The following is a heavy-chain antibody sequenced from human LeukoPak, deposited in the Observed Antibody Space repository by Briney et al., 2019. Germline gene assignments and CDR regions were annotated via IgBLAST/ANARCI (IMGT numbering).Heavy chain of an antibody. CDR3: ARGGVFGGRAIVDAFDL. J-gene: IGHJ3*01. CDR2: IYQSGTA. CDR1: SDAFGRGGYS. V-gene: IGHV4-30-2*01. Sequence: PSETLSLTRIVSSDAFGRGGYSWTWNRQPPGKGLEWIGHIYQSGTAHYNPSLRSRVTISMDRSKKQISLNLRSVTAADTAIYYCARGGVFGGRAIVDAFDLWGQGTMVSVSS. D-gene: IGHD5/OR15-5a*01.